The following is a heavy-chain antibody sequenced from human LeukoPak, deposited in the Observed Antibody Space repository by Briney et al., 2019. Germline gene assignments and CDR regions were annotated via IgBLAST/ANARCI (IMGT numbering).Heavy chain of an antibody. V-gene: IGHV3-21*01. CDR1: GFTFSSYS. D-gene: IGHD2-2*01. CDR2: ISSSSSYI. CDR3: ARDQVVPAALDY. Sequence: GGSLRLSCAASGFTFSSYSMNWVRQAPGKGLEWVSSISSSSSYIYYADSVKGRFTISRDNAKNSLYLQMNSLRAEDTAVYYCARDQVVPAALDYWGQGTLVTVSS. J-gene: IGHJ4*02.